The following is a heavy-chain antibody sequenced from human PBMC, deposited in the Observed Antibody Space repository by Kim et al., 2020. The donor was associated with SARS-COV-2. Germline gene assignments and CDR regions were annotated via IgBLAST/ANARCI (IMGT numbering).Heavy chain of an antibody. CDR1: GYTFTSYA. J-gene: IGHJ6*03. CDR3: ARGTPGEFYYYYYYMDV. V-gene: IGHV7-4-1*02. CDR2: INTNTGNP. Sequence: ASVKVSCKASGYTFTSYAMNWVRQAPGQGLEWMGWINTNTGNPTYAQGFTGRFVFSLDTSVSTAYLQISSLKAEDTAVYYCARGTPGEFYYYYYYMDVWGKGTTVTVSS. D-gene: IGHD3-16*01.